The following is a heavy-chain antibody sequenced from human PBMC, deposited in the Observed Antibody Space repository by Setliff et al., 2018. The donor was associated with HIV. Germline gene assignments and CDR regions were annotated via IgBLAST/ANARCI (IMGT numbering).Heavy chain of an antibody. Sequence: SETLSLTCAVSGYSISSGYYWGWIRQPPGRGLEWIGSIYNTGSTYYNPSLKSRVTISVDTSKNQFSLKLSSVTAADTAVYYCECYNSDDGYFDNWGQGALVTVSS. CDR1: GYSISSGYY. V-gene: IGHV4-38-2*01. J-gene: IGHJ4*02. CDR2: IYNTGST. D-gene: IGHD2-8*01. CDR3: ECYNSDDGYFDN.